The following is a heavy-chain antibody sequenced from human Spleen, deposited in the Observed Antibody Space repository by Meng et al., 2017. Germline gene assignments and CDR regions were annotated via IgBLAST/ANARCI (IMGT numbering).Heavy chain of an antibody. Sequence: GESLKISCAASGFTFSNYAIGWVRQAPGKGLEWVSLISGSGGSTYYGDSVKGRFTISRDNSKNTLYLQMNSLRAEDTAVYYCARDAYYSSSWAGYYYYYGMDVWGQGTTVTVSS. D-gene: IGHD6-13*01. CDR2: ISGSGGST. CDR1: GFTFSNYA. J-gene: IGHJ6*02. V-gene: IGHV3-23*01. CDR3: ARDAYYSSSWAGYYYYYGMDV.